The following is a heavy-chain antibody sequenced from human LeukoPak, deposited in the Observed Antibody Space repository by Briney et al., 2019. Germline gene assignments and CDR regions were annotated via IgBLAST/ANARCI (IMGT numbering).Heavy chain of an antibody. Sequence: TGGSLRLSCAASGFTFSSYAMSWVRQAPGKGLEWVSAIGDGGGSTYYADSVKGRFTISRDKSKNTLSLQMNSLRAEDTAVYYCAQQVGYCSSGSCYFTYWGQGTLVTVSS. CDR3: AQQVGYCSSGSCYFTY. V-gene: IGHV3-23*01. CDR1: GFTFSSYA. J-gene: IGHJ1*01. CDR2: IGDGGGST. D-gene: IGHD2-15*01.